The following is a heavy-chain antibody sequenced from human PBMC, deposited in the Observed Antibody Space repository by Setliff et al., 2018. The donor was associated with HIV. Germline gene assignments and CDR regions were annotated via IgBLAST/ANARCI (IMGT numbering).Heavy chain of an antibody. CDR2: INTGNENT. CDR1: GYTFSQYA. D-gene: IGHD1-26*01. CDR3: ARVSGGRPGNYYYAMDV. J-gene: IGHJ6*02. Sequence: ASVKVSCKASGYTFSQYALHWVRRAPGQRLEWMGWINTGNENTRYSQKFQGRVSIIRDTSANTAYMELTNLRSDDSAIYYCARVSGGRPGNYYYAMDVWGQGTTVTVSS. V-gene: IGHV1-3*04.